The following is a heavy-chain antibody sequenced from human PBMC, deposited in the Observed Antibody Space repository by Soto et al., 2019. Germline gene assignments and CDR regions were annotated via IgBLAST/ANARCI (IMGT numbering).Heavy chain of an antibody. J-gene: IGHJ6*02. Sequence: ASVKVSCKASGYTFTSYYMHWVRQAPGQGLEWMGIINPSGGSTSYAQKFQGRVTITADKSTSTAYMELSSLRSDDTAVYYCARGQGGYSYGYYYYYGMDVWGQGTTVTVSS. D-gene: IGHD5-18*01. V-gene: IGHV1-46*01. CDR1: GYTFTSYY. CDR2: INPSGGST. CDR3: ARGQGGYSYGYYYYYGMDV.